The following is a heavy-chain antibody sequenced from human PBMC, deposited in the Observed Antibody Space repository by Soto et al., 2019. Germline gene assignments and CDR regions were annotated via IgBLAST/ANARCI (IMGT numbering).Heavy chain of an antibody. CDR3: ARGGNYYDSSGPWAFDI. D-gene: IGHD3-22*01. J-gene: IGHJ3*02. Sequence: SVKVSCKASGGTFSSYAISWVRQAPGQGLEWMGGVIPIFGTANYAQKFQGRVTITADESTSTAYMELSSLRSEDTAVYYCARGGNYYDSSGPWAFDIWGQGTMVTVSS. CDR2: VIPIFGTA. CDR1: GGTFSSYA. V-gene: IGHV1-69*13.